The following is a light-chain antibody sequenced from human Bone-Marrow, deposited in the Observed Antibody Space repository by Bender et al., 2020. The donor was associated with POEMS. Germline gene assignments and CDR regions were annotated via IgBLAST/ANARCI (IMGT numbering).Light chain of an antibody. CDR3: QTWDRNTYVV. Sequence: SYEVTQPPSVSVSPGQTASITCSGDELENKYTSWYQQKAGQHPVLVIYQDNERPSGIHERFSGTNSGNTATLTISGTQAMDEADYFCQTWDRNTYVVFGGGTKLTVL. CDR2: QDN. V-gene: IGLV3-1*01. J-gene: IGLJ2*01. CDR1: ELENKY.